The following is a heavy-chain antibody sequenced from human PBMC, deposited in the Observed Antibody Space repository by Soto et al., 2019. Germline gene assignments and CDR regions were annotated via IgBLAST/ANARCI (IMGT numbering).Heavy chain of an antibody. D-gene: IGHD6-13*01. CDR2: VIPTLGIA. J-gene: IGHJ6*02. V-gene: IGHV1-69*02. CDR3: ARVADIAAAGSHYYYFYGMDV. CDR1: GGTFNSYT. Sequence: QVQLVQSWAEVKKPGSSVKVSCKASGGTFNSYTINWVRQAPGQGLEWMGRVIPTLGIANYAQKFQGRVTITADKSTTTAYMELSSLRYEDTAVYYCARVADIAAAGSHYYYFYGMDVWGQGTTVTVSS.